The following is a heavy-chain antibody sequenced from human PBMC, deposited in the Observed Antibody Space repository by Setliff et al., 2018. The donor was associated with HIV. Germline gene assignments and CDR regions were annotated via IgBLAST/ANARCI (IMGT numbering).Heavy chain of an antibody. CDR3: AREAYDVLTPHAHIDY. CDR2: INWNGAIT. V-gene: IGHV3-20*04. CDR1: GFTFDDFG. J-gene: IGHJ4*02. Sequence: GGSLRLSCAASGFTFDDFGMTWVRRRPGKGLGWVSGINWNGAITDYADSVKGRFTISRDNAKNSLHLQMNSLRAEDAAFYYCAREAYDVLTPHAHIDYWGQGVLVTVSS. D-gene: IGHD3-9*01.